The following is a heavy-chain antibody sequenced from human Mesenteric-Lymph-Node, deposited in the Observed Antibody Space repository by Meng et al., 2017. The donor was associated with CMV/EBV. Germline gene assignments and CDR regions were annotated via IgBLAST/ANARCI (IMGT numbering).Heavy chain of an antibody. D-gene: IGHD2-2*02. CDR1: GGSFNDYY. J-gene: IGHJ4*02. CDR2: ITHSGIT. Sequence: SETLSLTCAVYGGSFNDYYWSWIRQPPGKGLEWIGEITHSGITNYKPSLRGRVTISVDTSKNQFSLKLTSVTAADTAVYYCRSTSGVLVVPAAILDQWGQGTLVTVSS. V-gene: IGHV4-34*03. CDR3: RSTSGVLVVPAAILDQ.